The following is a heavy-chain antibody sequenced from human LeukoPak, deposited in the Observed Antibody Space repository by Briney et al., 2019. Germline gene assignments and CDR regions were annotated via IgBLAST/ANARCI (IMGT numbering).Heavy chain of an antibody. Sequence: SETLSLTCTVSGGSISSYYWSWIRQPRGKVLESNGYINYSGSTNYNPSLKSRVTISVDTSKNQFSLKLSSVTAADTAVYYCARDRDYDSSGYSWYSDLWGRGTLVTVSS. D-gene: IGHD3-22*01. CDR3: ARDRDYDSSGYSWYSDL. V-gene: IGHV4-59*01. CDR1: GGSISSYY. CDR2: INYSGST. J-gene: IGHJ2*01.